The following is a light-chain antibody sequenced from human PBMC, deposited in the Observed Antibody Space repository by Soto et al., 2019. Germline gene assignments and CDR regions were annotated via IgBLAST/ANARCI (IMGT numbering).Light chain of an antibody. Sequence: QPVLTQPPPVSGAPGQRVTISCTGSSSNIGAGYDVHWYQQLPGTAPKLLIYGNSNRPSGVPDRFSGSKSGTSASLAITGLQAEDEADYYCQSYDSSLSGLVFGTGTKVTVL. CDR2: GNS. V-gene: IGLV1-40*01. CDR3: QSYDSSLSGLV. CDR1: SSNIGAGYD. J-gene: IGLJ1*01.